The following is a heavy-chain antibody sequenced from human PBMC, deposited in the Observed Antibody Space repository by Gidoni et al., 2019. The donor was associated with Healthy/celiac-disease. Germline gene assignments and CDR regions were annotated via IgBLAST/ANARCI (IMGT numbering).Heavy chain of an antibody. D-gene: IGHD6-13*01. Sequence: QVQLQESGPGLVNPSEPPSLTCTVPGASISSYYLTWIRQPPGKGLEWIGYIYDSGSTNYNTYRKSRVTISVDTSKNQFSLKLSSVTAADKAVYYCAREGIAAAGMIDYWGQGTLVTVYS. J-gene: IGHJ4*02. CDR2: IYDSGST. CDR3: AREGIAAAGMIDY. CDR1: GASISSYY. V-gene: IGHV4-59*01.